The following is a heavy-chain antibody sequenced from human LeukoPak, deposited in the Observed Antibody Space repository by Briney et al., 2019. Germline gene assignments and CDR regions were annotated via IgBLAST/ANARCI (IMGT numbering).Heavy chain of an antibody. CDR2: ISSSGSTT. CDR1: GFTFSSYE. D-gene: IGHD3-10*01. V-gene: IGHV3-48*03. J-gene: IGHJ4*02. CDR3: ASYVYGSGSYYNGGSDFDY. Sequence: GGSLRLSCAASGFTFSSYEMNWARQAPGKGLEWVSYISSSGSTTYYADSVKGRFTISRDNAKNSLYLQMNSLRAEDTAVYYCASYVYGSGSYYNGGSDFDYWGQGTLVTVSS.